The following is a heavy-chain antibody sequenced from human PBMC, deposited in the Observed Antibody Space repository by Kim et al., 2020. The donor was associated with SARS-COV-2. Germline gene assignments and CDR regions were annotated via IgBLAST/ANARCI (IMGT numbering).Heavy chain of an antibody. CDR1: GFTFDDYA. CDR3: AKDIGGVRGVMWAFFDY. Sequence: GGSLRLSCAASGFTFDDYAMHWVRQAPGKGLEWVSLISGDGGSTYYADSVKGRFTISRDNSKNSLYLQMNSLRTEDTALYYCAKDIGGVRGVMWAFFDYWGQGPLVTVSS. CDR2: ISGDGGST. D-gene: IGHD3-10*01. V-gene: IGHV3-43*02. J-gene: IGHJ4*02.